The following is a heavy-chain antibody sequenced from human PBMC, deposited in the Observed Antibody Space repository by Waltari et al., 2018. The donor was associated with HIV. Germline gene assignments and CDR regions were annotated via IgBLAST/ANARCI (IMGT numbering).Heavy chain of an antibody. V-gene: IGHV1-69*02. CDR3: ASARETMGVDFEF. J-gene: IGHJ4*02. CDR1: GGNCMSYS. CDR2: VIPMLDKA. D-gene: IGHD3-10*01. Sequence: QVQLVQSGAEVQKPGASVKVSCKASGGNCMSYSINWVRQAPGQGLEWVGRVIPMLDKAHYAEKMQGRVTITADKSTNTAYMELRSLRLEDTGVYFCASARETMGVDFEFWGQGTLVTFSS.